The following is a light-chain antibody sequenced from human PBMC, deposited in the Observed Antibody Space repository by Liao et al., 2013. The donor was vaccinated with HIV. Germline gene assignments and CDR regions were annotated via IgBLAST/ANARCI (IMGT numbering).Light chain of an antibody. CDR3: QVWDSSTSFV. J-gene: IGLJ1*01. V-gene: IGLV3-1*01. CDR1: GLGNKY. CDR2: KDT. Sequence: SFELTQPHSVSVSPGQTATITCFGDGLGNKYASWYQQRPGQPPILVIYKDTERPSGIPERFSGSNSGNTATLTISGTQAMDEADYYCQVWDSSTSFVFGTGTKVTRP.